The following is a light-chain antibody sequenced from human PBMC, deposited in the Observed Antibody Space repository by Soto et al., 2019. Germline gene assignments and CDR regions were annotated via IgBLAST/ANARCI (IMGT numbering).Light chain of an antibody. CDR2: GNS. CDR1: SSNIGAGYD. Sequence: QAVVTQPPSVSGAPGQRVTISCTGSSSNIGAGYDVHWYQQLPGTAPKLLISGNSNRPSGVPDRFSGSKSGTSASLAITGLQAEDEADYYCQSYDSRLSGYVFGTGTKVTVL. J-gene: IGLJ1*01. V-gene: IGLV1-40*01. CDR3: QSYDSRLSGYV.